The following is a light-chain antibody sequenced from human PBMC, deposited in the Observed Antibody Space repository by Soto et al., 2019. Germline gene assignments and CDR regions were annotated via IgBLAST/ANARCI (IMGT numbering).Light chain of an antibody. Sequence: DIQITQSPSSLYASVGARVAITFRASQNISSYLNWYRHKAGSAPELRIYAASTLQRGVPSSFSGSGSGTDFLLTISSLQPEDFATYYCQQSFSSPRSFGQGTKVDIK. CDR1: QNISSY. CDR2: AAS. J-gene: IGKJ2*03. CDR3: QQSFSSPRS. V-gene: IGKV1-39*01.